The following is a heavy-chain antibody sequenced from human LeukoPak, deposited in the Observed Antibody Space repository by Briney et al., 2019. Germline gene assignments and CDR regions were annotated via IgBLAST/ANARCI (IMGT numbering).Heavy chain of an antibody. J-gene: IGHJ3*02. CDR3: ASQVSPIGDQFDAFDI. CDR1: GYTFTGYY. CDR2: ISAYNGNT. V-gene: IGHV1-18*04. D-gene: IGHD3-3*01. Sequence: ASVKVSCKASGYTFTGYYMHWVRQAPGQGLEWMGWISAYNGNTNYAQKLQGRVTMTTDTSTSTAYMELRSLRSDDTAVYYCASQVSPIGDQFDAFDIWGQGTRVTVS.